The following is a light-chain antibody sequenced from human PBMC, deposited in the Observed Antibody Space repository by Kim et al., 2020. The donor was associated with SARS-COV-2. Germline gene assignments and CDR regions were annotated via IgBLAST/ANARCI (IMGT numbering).Light chain of an antibody. CDR2: AND. Sequence: QRVTISCPGTSSNIGANYDVHWYQDLPGTAPKRLIYANDNRPSGVPDRFSCSKADTSASLAITGLQAEDEADYYCQSYDSRLSGWIFGGGTQLTVL. V-gene: IGLV1-40*01. CDR1: SSNIGANYD. J-gene: IGLJ2*01. CDR3: QSYDSRLSGWI.